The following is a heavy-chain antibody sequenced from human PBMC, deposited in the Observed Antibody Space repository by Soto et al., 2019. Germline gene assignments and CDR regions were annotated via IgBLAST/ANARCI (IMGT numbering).Heavy chain of an antibody. Sequence: GSLRLSCAASGXTFNTYAMTWVRQAPGKGLEWVSSISGSGGTTYYADSVNGLFTISIDNSNNTMFLQMNSLRADDTAVYYCAKGLVGGSLYYFDYWGQGTPVTVSS. CDR2: ISGSGGTT. CDR3: AKGLVGGSLYYFDY. CDR1: GXTFNTYA. D-gene: IGHD1-26*01. V-gene: IGHV3-23*01. J-gene: IGHJ4*02.